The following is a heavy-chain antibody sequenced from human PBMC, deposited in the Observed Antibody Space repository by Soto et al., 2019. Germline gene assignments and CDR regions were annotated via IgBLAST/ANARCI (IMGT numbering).Heavy chain of an antibody. D-gene: IGHD2-21*01. CDR1: NDSMNNAGYY. CDR2: VYHRGSS. V-gene: IGHV4-31*03. Sequence: QVQLQESGPGLVKPSQTLSLSCSVSNDSMNNAGYYWNWIRHHPGKGLEGIGYVYHRGSSSYNPSLKSRATISMDSSKKQVSLTLTSVTAADTAVYYCARSTVKVVCDFWGQGTLVTVSS. CDR3: ARSTVKVVCDF. J-gene: IGHJ1*01.